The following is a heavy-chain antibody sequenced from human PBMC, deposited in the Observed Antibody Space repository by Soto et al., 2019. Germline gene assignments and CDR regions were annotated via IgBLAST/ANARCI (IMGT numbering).Heavy chain of an antibody. Sequence: QVQLVQSGAEVKKPGASVNVSCEASGYTFTGSSIHWVRQAPGQGLEWMGYINPNSGDTIFAQKFQGRVTMTRDTSISTAYMELSRVASDDTAVYYCARDGVAVTTGISGYWGQGTLVTVSS. CDR1: GYTFTGSS. CDR3: ARDGVAVTTGISGY. D-gene: IGHD4-4*01. V-gene: IGHV1-2*02. J-gene: IGHJ4*02. CDR2: INPNSGDT.